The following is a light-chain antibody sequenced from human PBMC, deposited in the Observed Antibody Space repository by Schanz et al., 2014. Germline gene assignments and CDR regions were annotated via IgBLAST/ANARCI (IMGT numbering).Light chain of an antibody. CDR2: DVS. Sequence: QSALTQPASVSGSPGQSITISCTGTSSDVGGYNYVSWYQLHPGNAPKLIIHDVSNRPSGVSNRFSGSKSGNTASLTISGLQAEDEDDYCSSYTSGIFVVFGGGTKLTVL. CDR3: SSYTSGIFVV. V-gene: IGLV2-14*01. CDR1: SSDVGGYNY. J-gene: IGLJ2*01.